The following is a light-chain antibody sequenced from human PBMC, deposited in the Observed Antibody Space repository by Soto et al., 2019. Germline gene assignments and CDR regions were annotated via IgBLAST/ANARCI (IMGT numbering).Light chain of an antibody. Sequence: EIVLTQSPATLSLSPGERATLSCRASQSISLSLAWYQQKPGQAPRLLIYDASERASAVPARFSGSGSGTDFTLTISSLEPEDFAVYYCQERAGWPPWTFGQ. CDR2: DAS. V-gene: IGKV3-11*01. CDR3: QERAGWPPWT. J-gene: IGKJ1*01. CDR1: QSISLS.